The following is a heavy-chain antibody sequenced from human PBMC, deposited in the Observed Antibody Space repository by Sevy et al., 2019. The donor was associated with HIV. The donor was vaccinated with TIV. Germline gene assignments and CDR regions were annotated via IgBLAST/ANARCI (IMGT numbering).Heavy chain of an antibody. V-gene: IGHV1-18*01. J-gene: IGHJ4*02. CDR3: ARGYSSTYYGSVDY. CDR2: ISGFNGNT. CDR1: SYTISNYG. D-gene: IGHD6-13*01. Sequence: ASVKVSCKASSYTISNYGITWVRQAPGQGLEWVGWISGFNGNTKYAQRFQGRVTVTTDTSTTTVYMELRSLRSDDTAVYYCARGYSSTYYGSVDYWGQGTLVTVSS.